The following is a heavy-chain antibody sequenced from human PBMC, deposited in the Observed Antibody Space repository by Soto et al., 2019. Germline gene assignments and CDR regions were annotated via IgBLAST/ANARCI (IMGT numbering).Heavy chain of an antibody. J-gene: IGHJ3*02. V-gene: IGHV4-39*01. Sequence: SETLSLTCTVSGGSISSSSYYWGWIRQPPGKGLEWIGSIYYSGSTYYNPSLKSRVTISVDTSKNQFSLKLSSVTAADTAVYYCASSKLDIVVVVAPDAFDIWGQGTMVTVSS. D-gene: IGHD2-15*01. CDR3: ASSKLDIVVVVAPDAFDI. CDR1: GGSISSSSYY. CDR2: IYYSGST.